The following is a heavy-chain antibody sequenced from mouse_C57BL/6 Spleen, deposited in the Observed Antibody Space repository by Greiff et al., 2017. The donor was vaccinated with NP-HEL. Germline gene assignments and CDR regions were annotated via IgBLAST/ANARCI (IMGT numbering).Heavy chain of an antibody. Sequence: EVQLVESGPGLVKPSQSLSLTCSVTGYSITSGYYWNWIRQFPGNKLEWMGYISYDGSNNYNPSLKNRISITRDTSKNQFFLKLNSVTTEDTATYYCARYYYGSSYAMDYWGQGTSVTVSS. CDR3: ARYYYGSSYAMDY. J-gene: IGHJ4*01. V-gene: IGHV3-6*01. D-gene: IGHD1-1*01. CDR2: ISYDGSN. CDR1: GYSITSGYY.